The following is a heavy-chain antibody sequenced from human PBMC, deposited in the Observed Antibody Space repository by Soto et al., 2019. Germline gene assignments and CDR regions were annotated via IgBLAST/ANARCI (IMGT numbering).Heavy chain of an antibody. CDR3: AKAVYNWNDGFCDY. CDR2: ISYDGNNK. Sequence: QVQLVESGGGVVQPGRSLRLSCAASGFTFSTYGMHWVRQAPGKGLEWVAVISYDGNNKYYADSVKGRFTISRDNSKNTLYLQMSRLRAEYTAVYYCAKAVYNWNDGFCDYWGQGTLVTVSS. CDR1: GFTFSTYG. V-gene: IGHV3-30*18. D-gene: IGHD1-1*01. J-gene: IGHJ4*02.